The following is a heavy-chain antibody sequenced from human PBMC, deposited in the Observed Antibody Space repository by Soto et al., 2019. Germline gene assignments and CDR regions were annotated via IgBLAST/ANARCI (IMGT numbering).Heavy chain of an antibody. CDR1: GGSISSGGYY. Sequence: QVQLQESDPGLVKPSQTLSLTCTVSGGSISSGGYYWSWIRQHPGKGLEWIGYIYYSGSTYYNPSLKSRVTISVDTSKNQSSLKLSSVTAADTAVYYCARLVMIVVPEFDYWGQGTLVTVSS. J-gene: IGHJ4*02. D-gene: IGHD3-22*01. CDR2: IYYSGST. V-gene: IGHV4-31*03. CDR3: ARLVMIVVPEFDY.